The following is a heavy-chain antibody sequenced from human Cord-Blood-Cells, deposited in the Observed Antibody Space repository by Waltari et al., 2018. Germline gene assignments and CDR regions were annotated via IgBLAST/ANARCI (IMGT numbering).Heavy chain of an antibody. CDR2: IYHSGST. D-gene: IGHD6-13*01. Sequence: QVQLQESGPGLVKPSETLSLTCAVSGYSISSGYYWGWIRQPQGKGLEWIGSIYHSGSTYYNPSLKSRVTISVDTSKNQFSLKLSSVTAADTAVYYCARVSAAADAFDIWGQGTMVTVSS. V-gene: IGHV4-38-2*01. CDR1: GYSISSGYY. CDR3: ARVSAAADAFDI. J-gene: IGHJ3*02.